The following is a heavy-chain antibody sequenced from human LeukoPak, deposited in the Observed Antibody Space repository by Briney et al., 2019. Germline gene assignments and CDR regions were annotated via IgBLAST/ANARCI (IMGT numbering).Heavy chain of an antibody. J-gene: IGHJ4*02. Sequence: GGSLRLSCAASGFTLSSYWMSWVRQAPGKGLEWVAVISYDGSNKYYADSVKGRFTISRDNSKNTLYLQMNSLRAEDTAVYYCARLAAAGTRNVDYWGQGTLVTVSS. V-gene: IGHV3-30-3*01. D-gene: IGHD6-13*01. CDR2: ISYDGSNK. CDR1: GFTLSSYW. CDR3: ARLAAAGTRNVDY.